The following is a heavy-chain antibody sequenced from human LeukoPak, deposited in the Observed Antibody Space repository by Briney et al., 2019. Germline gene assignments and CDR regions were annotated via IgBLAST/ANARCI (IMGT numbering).Heavy chain of an antibody. Sequence: VSVKVSCEASGYTFTSYYMHWVRQAPGQGLEWMGIINPSGGSTSYAQKFQGRVTMTRDTSTSTVYMELSSLRSEDTAVYYCARDKSAVAVDYWGQGTLVTVSS. CDR2: INPSGGST. V-gene: IGHV1-46*01. CDR1: GYTFTSYY. CDR3: ARDKSAVAVDY. J-gene: IGHJ4*02. D-gene: IGHD6-19*01.